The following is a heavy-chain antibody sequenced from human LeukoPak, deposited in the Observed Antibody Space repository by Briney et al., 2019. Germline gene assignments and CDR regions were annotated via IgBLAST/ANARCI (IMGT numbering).Heavy chain of an antibody. D-gene: IGHD4/OR15-4a*01. Sequence: GGSLRLFCAASRFIFNNYWMSWVRQAPGKGLEWVASIDRDGSEKYYGDYVKGRFTISRANAKNSLFLQMNSLRAEDTAVYFCARGAGAPDYEGQGTLVTVSS. CDR2: IDRDGSEK. V-gene: IGHV3-7*01. CDR1: RFIFNNYW. CDR3: ARGAGAPDY. J-gene: IGHJ4*02.